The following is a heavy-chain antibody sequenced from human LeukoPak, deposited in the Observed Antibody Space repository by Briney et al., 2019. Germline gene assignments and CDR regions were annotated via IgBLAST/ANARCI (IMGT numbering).Heavy chain of an antibody. CDR2: IKEDGSYR. CDR3: ARGKEKGSTTGSVFEI. CDR1: AFTFSSYY. D-gene: IGHD2/OR15-2a*01. Sequence: GGSLRLSCAASAFTFSSYYMSWVRQAPGKGLEWVANIKEDGSYRNYVDSVKGRFTISRDNAKNSVYLQMNSLRDEDTAVYYCARGKEKGSTTGSVFEIWGQGTMVTVSS. V-gene: IGHV3-7*01. J-gene: IGHJ3*02.